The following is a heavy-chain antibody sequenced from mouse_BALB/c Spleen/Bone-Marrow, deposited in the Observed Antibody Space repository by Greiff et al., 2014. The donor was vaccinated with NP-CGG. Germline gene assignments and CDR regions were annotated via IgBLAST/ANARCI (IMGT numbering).Heavy chain of an antibody. CDR3: GRVSYFTTFGAMDY. CDR1: GYSFTGYF. CDR2: INPYNGDT. J-gene: IGHJ4*01. Sequence: EVKLMESGPELVKPGASVKISCKASGYSFTGYFMTWVKQSHGKSLEWIGRINPYNGDTFYNQKFKGKATLTVDKSSSTAHMELLSLTSEDSAVYYCGRVSYFTTFGAMDYWGQGTSVTVSS. V-gene: IGHV1-37*01. D-gene: IGHD1-1*01.